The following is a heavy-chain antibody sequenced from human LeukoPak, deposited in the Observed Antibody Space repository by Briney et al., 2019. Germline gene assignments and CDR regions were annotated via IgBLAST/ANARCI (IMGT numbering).Heavy chain of an antibody. J-gene: IGHJ3*02. V-gene: IGHV1-69*04. CDR3: ASPLLTGSGYYSDAFDI. D-gene: IGHD3-22*01. CDR1: GGTFSSYA. CDR2: IIPILGIA. Sequence: SVKVSCKASGGTFSSYAITWVRQAPGQGLEWMGRIIPILGIANYAQKFQGRVTITTDESTSTAYMELSSLRSEDTAVYYCASPLLTGSGYYSDAFDIWGQGTMVTVSS.